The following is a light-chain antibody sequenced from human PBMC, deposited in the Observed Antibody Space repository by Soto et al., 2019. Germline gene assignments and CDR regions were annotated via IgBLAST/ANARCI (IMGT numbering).Light chain of an antibody. Sequence: QSVLTPPPSVSGAPGQRVTISCTGSSSNIGAGYDVHWYQQLPGTAPKLLIYGNSNRPSGVPDRFSGSKSGTSASLAITGLQAEDEADYYCQSYDSSLSGYVCGTGTKRTVL. V-gene: IGLV1-40*01. CDR3: QSYDSSLSGYV. J-gene: IGLJ1*01. CDR2: GNS. CDR1: SSNIGAGYD.